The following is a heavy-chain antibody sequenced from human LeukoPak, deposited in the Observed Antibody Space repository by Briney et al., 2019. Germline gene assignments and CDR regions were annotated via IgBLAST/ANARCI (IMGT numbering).Heavy chain of an antibody. V-gene: IGHV3-53*01. CDR1: GFTVGSKY. Sequence: PGGSLRLSCAVSGFTVGSKYMSWVRQAPGKGLEWLSVIHDGDATIYADSVKARITISRDHSKNTLYLQVNSLRVEDTAVYYCARLATSTGSYVDYWGQGTLVTVSS. J-gene: IGHJ4*02. CDR3: ARLATSTGSYVDY. D-gene: IGHD3-16*01. CDR2: IHDGDAT.